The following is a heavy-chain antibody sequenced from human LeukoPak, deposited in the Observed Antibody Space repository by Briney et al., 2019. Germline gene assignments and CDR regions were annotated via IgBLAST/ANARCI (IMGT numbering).Heavy chain of an antibody. CDR1: GGSFGGYY. V-gene: IGHV4-34*01. Sequence: NPSETLSLTCAVYGGSFGGYYWSWIRQPPGKGLEWIGEINHSGSTNYNPSLKSRVTISVDTSKNQFSLKLSSVTAADTAVYYGATPSGSYYYYYGMDVWGQGTTVTVSS. D-gene: IGHD1-26*01. CDR3: ATPSGSYYYYYGMDV. J-gene: IGHJ6*02. CDR2: INHSGST.